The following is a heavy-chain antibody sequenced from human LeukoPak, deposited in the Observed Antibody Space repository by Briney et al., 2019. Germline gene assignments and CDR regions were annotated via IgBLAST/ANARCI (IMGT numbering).Heavy chain of an antibody. D-gene: IGHD5-24*01. CDR1: GFTFDDYA. J-gene: IGHJ4*02. CDR3: VRDNAYKFDY. Sequence: PGRSLRLSCAASGFTFDDYAMHWVRQAPGKGLVWVSHINTFGTTATYADSVKGRFTISRDNANNTLYLQMNSLRVEDTAVYYCVRDNAYKFDYWGQGTLVTVSS. V-gene: IGHV3-74*01. CDR2: INTFGTTA.